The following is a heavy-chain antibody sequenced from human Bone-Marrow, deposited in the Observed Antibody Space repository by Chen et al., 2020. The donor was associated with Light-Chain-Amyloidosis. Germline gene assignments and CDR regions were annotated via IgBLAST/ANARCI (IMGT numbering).Heavy chain of an antibody. CDR3: AREGQLVLDH. CDR1: GFTLSTYA. J-gene: IGHJ4*02. D-gene: IGHD6-6*01. CDR2: VYPSGTT. V-gene: IGHV4-4*07. Sequence: QEQLVESGGSVVQPGRSLRLSCAASGFTLSTYAIHWVRQPAGKGLEWIGRVYPSGTTDYNPSLKSRVTMSVDMSKNSFSLRLTSVTAADTAVYYCAREGQLVLDHWGQGILVTVSS.